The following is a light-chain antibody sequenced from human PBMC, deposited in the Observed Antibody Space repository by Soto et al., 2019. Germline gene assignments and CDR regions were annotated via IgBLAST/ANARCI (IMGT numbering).Light chain of an antibody. Sequence: EIEMTQSPSTLSVSPGGRATLSCRASQSISTTLAWYQQKAGQAPRLLLHGASXXATGFPARFSGSGSGTDFTLTISSLQSEDFAVYYCQQYNNWPWKFGQGTKVDIK. V-gene: IGKV3-15*01. CDR1: QSISTT. CDR2: GAS. J-gene: IGKJ1*01. CDR3: QQYNNWPWK.